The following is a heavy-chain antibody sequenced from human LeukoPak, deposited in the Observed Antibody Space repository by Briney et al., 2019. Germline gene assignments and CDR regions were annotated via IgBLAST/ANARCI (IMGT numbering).Heavy chain of an antibody. CDR3: ARGGVYSNGWSDY. CDR2: ISSGSTYT. J-gene: IGHJ4*02. D-gene: IGHD6-19*01. CDR1: GYTLTELS. V-gene: IGHV3-11*06. Sequence: SCKVSGYTLTELSMNWIRQAPGKGLEWISYISSGSTYTNYADSVKGRFTISRDNAENSLYLQMNSLRAEDTAVYYCARGGVYSNGWSDYWGRGTLVTVSS.